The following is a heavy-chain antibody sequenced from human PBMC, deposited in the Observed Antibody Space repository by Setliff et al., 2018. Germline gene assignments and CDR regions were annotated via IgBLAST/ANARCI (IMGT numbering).Heavy chain of an antibody. CDR1: GGSISSSSYY. Sequence: SETLSLTCTVSGGSISSSSYYWGWIRQPPGKGLEWIGSIYYSGSTYYNPSLKSRVTISVDTSKSQFSLKLSSVTAADTAVYYCARREMYYNFWSGYYAYWGQGTLVTVSS. CDR2: IYYSGST. CDR3: ARREMYYNFWSGYYAY. J-gene: IGHJ4*02. V-gene: IGHV4-39*07. D-gene: IGHD3-3*01.